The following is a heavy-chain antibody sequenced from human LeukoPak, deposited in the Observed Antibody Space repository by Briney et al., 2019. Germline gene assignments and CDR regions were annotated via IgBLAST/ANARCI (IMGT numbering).Heavy chain of an antibody. CDR2: IYYSGST. V-gene: IGHV4-59*01. CDR3: ASGTDWNYFFDY. CDR1: GGSISSYY. Sequence: PSETLSLTCTVSGGSISSYYWSWIRQPPGKGLEWIGYIYYSGSTNYNPSLKSRVTISVDTSKNQFSLKLSSVTAADTAVYYCASGTDWNYFFDYWGQGTLVTVSS. D-gene: IGHD1-7*01. J-gene: IGHJ4*02.